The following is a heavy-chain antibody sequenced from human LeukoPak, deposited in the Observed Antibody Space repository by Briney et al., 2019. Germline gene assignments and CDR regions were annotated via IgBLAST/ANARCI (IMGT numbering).Heavy chain of an antibody. V-gene: IGHV1-18*04. D-gene: IGHD3-22*01. CDR1: GYTFTGYY. Sequence: ASVKVSCKASGYTFTGYYMHWVRQAPGQGLEWMGWISAYNGNTNYAQKLQGRVTMTTDTSTSTAYMELRSLRSDDTAVYYCARDKPYYYDSSGYYSQFDYWGQGTLVTVSS. CDR2: ISAYNGNT. CDR3: ARDKPYYYDSSGYYSQFDY. J-gene: IGHJ4*02.